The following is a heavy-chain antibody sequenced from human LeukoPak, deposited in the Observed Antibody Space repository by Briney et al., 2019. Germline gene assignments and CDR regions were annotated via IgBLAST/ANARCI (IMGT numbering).Heavy chain of an antibody. Sequence: PGGSLRLSCTASGFVFSSYWMSWVRQAPGKGREWVANIKDDESQKYYGDSVKGRFTISRDNAKKSLYLQMNSLRADDTAVYYCARDRGGKDFWGQGTLVVVSS. CDR2: IKDDESQK. J-gene: IGHJ4*02. V-gene: IGHV3-7*03. CDR3: ARDRGGKDF. D-gene: IGHD1-1*01. CDR1: GFVFSSYW.